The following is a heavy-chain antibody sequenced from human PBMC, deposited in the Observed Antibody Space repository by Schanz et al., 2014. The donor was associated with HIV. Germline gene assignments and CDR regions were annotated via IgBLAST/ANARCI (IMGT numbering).Heavy chain of an antibody. V-gene: IGHV3-9*01. J-gene: IGHJ4*02. Sequence: EVQLVESGGGLVQPGRSLRLSCAASGFIFDDYAMHWARQAPGKGLEWVSGISWNSDSKGYADSVKGRFTISRDNAKNSLYLQMNSLRAEDTAVYYCAKEEQQLGGVGGYHFDYWGQGTLVTVSS. CDR3: AKEEQQLGGVGGYHFDY. CDR1: GFIFDDYA. D-gene: IGHD6-13*01. CDR2: ISWNSDSK.